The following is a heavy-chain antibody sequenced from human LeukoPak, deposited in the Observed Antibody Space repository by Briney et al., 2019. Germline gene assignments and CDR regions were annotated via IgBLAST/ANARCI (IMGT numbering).Heavy chain of an antibody. CDR3: AKDRGRSSSWYFDY. Sequence: GGSLRLSCAASGFTFSSYAMSWVRQAPGKGLEWVSAISGSTYYADSVKGRFTISRDNSKNTLYLQMNRLRAEDTAVYYCAKDRGRSSSWYFDYWGQGTLVTVSS. CDR1: GFTFSSYA. J-gene: IGHJ4*02. CDR2: ISGST. D-gene: IGHD6-13*01. V-gene: IGHV3-23*01.